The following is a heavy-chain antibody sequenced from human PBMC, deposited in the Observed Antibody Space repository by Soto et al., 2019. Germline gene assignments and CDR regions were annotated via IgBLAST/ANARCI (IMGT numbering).Heavy chain of an antibody. Sequence: SETLSLTCTVSGGSISSSSYYWGWIRQPPGKGLEWIGSIYYSGSTYYNPSLKGRVTISVDTSKNQFSLKLSSVTAADTAVYYCARHPRDTAMATRYYWGQGTLVTVSS. J-gene: IGHJ4*02. D-gene: IGHD5-18*01. CDR3: ARHPRDTAMATRYY. CDR1: GGSISSSSYY. CDR2: IYYSGST. V-gene: IGHV4-39*01.